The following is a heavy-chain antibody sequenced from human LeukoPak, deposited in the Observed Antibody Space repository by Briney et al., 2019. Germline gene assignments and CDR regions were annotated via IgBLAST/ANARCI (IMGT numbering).Heavy chain of an antibody. CDR3: AKEGYPDSSGAFDS. V-gene: IGHV3-33*06. J-gene: IGHJ4*02. D-gene: IGHD3-22*01. CDR1: GFTFSSYG. CDR2: IWYDGSNK. Sequence: GGSLRLSCAASGFTFSSYGMHWVRQAPGKGLEWVAVIWYDGSNKYYADSVKGRFTISRDNSKSTLYLQMNSLRAEDTAIYYCAKEGYPDSSGAFDSWGQGTLVTGSS.